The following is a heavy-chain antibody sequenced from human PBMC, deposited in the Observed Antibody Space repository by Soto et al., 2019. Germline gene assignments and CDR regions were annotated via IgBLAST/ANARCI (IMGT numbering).Heavy chain of an antibody. V-gene: IGHV3-30*18. CDR1: GFTFSYG. J-gene: IGHJ4*02. Sequence: VQLLESGGGLIQPGGSLRLSCAASGFTFSYGIHWLRQAPGKGLEWVAYISYDSSNKFYGDSVKGRFTISRDNSKNTQFLQMNSLRAEDTAVYYCAKLFIGYSSGTTCDDYWGQGTLVAVS. CDR2: ISYDSSNK. CDR3: AKLFIGYSSGTTCDDY. D-gene: IGHD2-15*01.